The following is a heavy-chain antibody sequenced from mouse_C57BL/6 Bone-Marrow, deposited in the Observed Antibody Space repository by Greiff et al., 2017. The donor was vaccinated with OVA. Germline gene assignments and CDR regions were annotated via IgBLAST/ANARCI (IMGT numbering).Heavy chain of an antibody. CDR3: AHYGSRLYLHY. CDR2: MAPSDSYI. D-gene: IGHD1-1*01. J-gene: IGHJ2*02. Sequence: QVQLQQPGAELVRPGTSVKLSCKASGYNFTNYWMHWVKQRPGQGLEWIGVMAPSDSYINYNQKFKGRATLPVYTSSSTAYMHLSSLTYEDSAVYYCAHYGSRLYLHYWGQGTSLSVSS. V-gene: IGHV1-59*01. CDR1: GYNFTNYW.